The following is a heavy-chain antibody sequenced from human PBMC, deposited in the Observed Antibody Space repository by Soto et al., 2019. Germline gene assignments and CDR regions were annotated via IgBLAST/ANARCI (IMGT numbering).Heavy chain of an antibody. CDR2: ISGSGGDT. CDR3: ARDLYCSGGNCYFRTKEPDF. Sequence: EVQLLESGGGLVQPGGSLRLSCAASGFTFSSYAMSWVRQAPGKRLEWVSAISGSGGDTYYADSLKGRFTISRDNSRNTLYLQMNSLRVEDTAVYYCARDLYCSGGNCYFRTKEPDFWGQGTLVTVSP. J-gene: IGHJ4*02. V-gene: IGHV3-23*01. CDR1: GFTFSSYA. D-gene: IGHD2-15*01.